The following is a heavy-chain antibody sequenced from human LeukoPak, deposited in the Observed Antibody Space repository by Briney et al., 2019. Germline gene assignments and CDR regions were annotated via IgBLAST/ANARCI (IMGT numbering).Heavy chain of an antibody. Sequence: PGGSLRLSCAASGFNFNNYNMNWVRQAPGPGLEWVSFITLSSSSIYYADSVKGRFTISRDNAKNSLYLQMNSLRAEDTAVYYCAREPTYSSSWYTSCDYWGQGTLVTVSS. CDR3: AREPTYSSSWYTSCDY. CDR1: GFNFNNYN. V-gene: IGHV3-48*01. J-gene: IGHJ4*02. CDR2: ITLSSSSI. D-gene: IGHD6-13*01.